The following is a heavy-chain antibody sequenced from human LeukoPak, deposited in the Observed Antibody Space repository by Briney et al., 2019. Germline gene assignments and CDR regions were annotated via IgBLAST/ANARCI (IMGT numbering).Heavy chain of an antibody. CDR3: ARRKRRYDFWSGYYAFDY. D-gene: IGHD3-3*01. V-gene: IGHV5-51*01. J-gene: IGHJ4*02. Sequence: GASLKISCKGSGYSFTSYWIGWVRQMPGKGLEWMGIIYPGDSDTRYSPSFQGQVTTSADKSISTAYLQRSSLKASDTAMYYCARRKRRYDFWSGYYAFDYWGQGTLVTVSS. CDR2: IYPGDSDT. CDR1: GYSFTSYW.